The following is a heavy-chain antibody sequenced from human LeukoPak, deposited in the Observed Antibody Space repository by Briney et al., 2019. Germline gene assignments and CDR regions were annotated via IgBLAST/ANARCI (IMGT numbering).Heavy chain of an antibody. V-gene: IGHV3-30*04. Sequence: GGSLRLSCAASGFTFSSYAMHWVRQAPGKGLEWVAVISYDGSNKYYADSVKGRFTISRDNSKNTLYLQMDSLRAEDTAVYYCSKERSSSGYYDYWGLGTLVTVSS. D-gene: IGHD3-22*01. J-gene: IGHJ4*02. CDR3: SKERSSSGYYDY. CDR1: GFTFSSYA. CDR2: ISYDGSNK.